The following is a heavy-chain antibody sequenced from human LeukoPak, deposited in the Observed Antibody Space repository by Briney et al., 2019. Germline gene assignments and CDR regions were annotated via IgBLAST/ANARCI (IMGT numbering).Heavy chain of an antibody. V-gene: IGHV3-64*01. CDR1: GFTFSSYA. CDR2: ISSNGGST. CDR3: ARTRSYYYGSGSYMDV. J-gene: IGHJ6*03. D-gene: IGHD3-10*01. Sequence: GGSLRLSCAASGFTFSSYAMHWVRQAPGKGLEYVSAISSNGGSTYYANSVKGRFTISRDNSKNTLYLQMGSLRAEDMAVYYCARTRSYYYGSGSYMDVWGTGTTVTVSS.